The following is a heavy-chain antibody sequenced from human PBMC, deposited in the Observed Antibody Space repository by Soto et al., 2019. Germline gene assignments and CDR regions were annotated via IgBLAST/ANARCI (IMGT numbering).Heavy chain of an antibody. CDR1: GFTFSSYA. CDR3: AKATSRYCSSTSCRAHFDY. V-gene: IGHV3-23*01. D-gene: IGHD2-2*01. Sequence: EVQLLESGGGLVQPGGSLRLSCAASGFTFSSYAMSWVRKAPGKGLEWVSAISGSGGSTYYADSVKGRFTISRDKSKNTLYLQMNSLRAEDTAVYYCAKATSRYCSSTSCRAHFDYWGQGNLVTVSS. J-gene: IGHJ4*02. CDR2: ISGSGGST.